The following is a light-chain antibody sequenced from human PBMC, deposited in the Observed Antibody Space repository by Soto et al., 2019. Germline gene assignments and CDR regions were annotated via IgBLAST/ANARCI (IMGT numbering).Light chain of an antibody. CDR2: AAS. V-gene: IGKV1-39*01. CDR1: QIISNF. J-gene: IGKJ1*01. Sequence: DLQMTQSPSSLSASVGDRVTITCRASQIISNFLNWYQQKPGKAPKLLIYAASSLQSGVPSSFSGSGSGTVFTLTISSLQPEDFATYYCQQNYSPSWTFGNGTKVEI. CDR3: QQNYSPSWT.